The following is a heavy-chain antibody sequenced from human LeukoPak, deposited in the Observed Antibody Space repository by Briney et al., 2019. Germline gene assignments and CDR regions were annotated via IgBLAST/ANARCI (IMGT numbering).Heavy chain of an antibody. D-gene: IGHD6-13*01. J-gene: IGHJ5*02. V-gene: IGHV4-34*01. CDR1: GGSFSGYY. Sequence: SETLSLTCAVYGGSFSGYYWSWIRQPPGKGLEWIGEINHSGSTNYNPSLKSRVTISVDTSKNQFSLRLSSVTAADTAVYYCARGLVIAAAGTWFDPWGQGTLVTVSS. CDR3: ARGLVIAAAGTWFDP. CDR2: INHSGST.